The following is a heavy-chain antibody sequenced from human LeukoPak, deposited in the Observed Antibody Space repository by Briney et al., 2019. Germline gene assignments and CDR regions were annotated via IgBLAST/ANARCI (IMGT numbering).Heavy chain of an antibody. D-gene: IGHD6-13*01. CDR1: GGSISSGGYY. V-gene: IGHV4-31*03. CDR2: IYYSGST. CDR3: ASSYSNTWPEDRIFDY. J-gene: IGHJ4*02. Sequence: PSETLSLTCTVSGGSISSGGYYWSWIRQHPGKGLEWIGYIYYSGSTYYNPSLKSRVTISVDTSKNQFSLKLSSVTAADTAVYYCASSYSNTWPEDRIFDYWGQGTLVTVSS.